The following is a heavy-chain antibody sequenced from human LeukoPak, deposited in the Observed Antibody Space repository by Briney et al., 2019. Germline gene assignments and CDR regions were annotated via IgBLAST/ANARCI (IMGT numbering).Heavy chain of an antibody. CDR2: ISSSGSTR. J-gene: IGHJ4*02. D-gene: IGHD6-19*01. CDR1: GFTFSSYE. Sequence: GGSLRLSCAASGFTFSSYEMNSVRQAPGKGLERVSYISSSGSTRTYADSVKGRFTISRDNAKNSLYLEMNSLRAEDTAVYYCAREIVSAVAGNFDYWGQGTLVTVSS. V-gene: IGHV3-48*03. CDR3: AREIVSAVAGNFDY.